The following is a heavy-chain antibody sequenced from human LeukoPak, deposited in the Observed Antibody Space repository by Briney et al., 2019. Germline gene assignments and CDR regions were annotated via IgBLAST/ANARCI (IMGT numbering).Heavy chain of an antibody. Sequence: PGGSLRLSCAASGFTFSSYAMSWVRQAPGKGLEWVSAISGSGGSTYYADSVKGRFTISRDNSKNTLYLQMNSLRAEDTAVYYCARDHLDCSSTSCYRYFDYWGQGTLVTVSS. CDR2: ISGSGGST. V-gene: IGHV3-23*01. J-gene: IGHJ4*02. CDR3: ARDHLDCSSTSCYRYFDY. CDR1: GFTFSSYA. D-gene: IGHD2-2*01.